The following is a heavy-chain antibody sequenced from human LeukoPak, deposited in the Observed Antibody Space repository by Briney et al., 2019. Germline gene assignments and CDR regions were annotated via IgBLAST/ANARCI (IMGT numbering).Heavy chain of an antibody. CDR1: GGTFSIYA. V-gene: IGHV1-69*04. J-gene: IGHJ3*02. D-gene: IGHD3-22*01. CDR3: ARSYDSSGYDAFDI. CDR2: IIPILGIA. Sequence: SVTVSFTASGGTFSIYAISWVRQAPGQGLEGMGRIIPILGIANYAQKFQGRVTITADKSTSTAYMELSSLRSEDTAVYYCARSYDSSGYDAFDIWGQGTMVTVSS.